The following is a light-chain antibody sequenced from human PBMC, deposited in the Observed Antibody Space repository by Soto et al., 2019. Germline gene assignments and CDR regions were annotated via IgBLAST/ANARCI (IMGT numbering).Light chain of an antibody. CDR1: SSDVGSYNL. CDR2: EVS. Sequence: QSALTQPASVSGSPGQSITISCTGTSSDVGSYNLVSWYQQHPGKAPKLMIYEVSNRPSGVSNRFSGSKSANTASLTISGLQAEDETDYHCSSYTRSNTLVFGGGTKVTVL. CDR3: SSYTRSNTLV. J-gene: IGLJ3*02. V-gene: IGLV2-14*02.